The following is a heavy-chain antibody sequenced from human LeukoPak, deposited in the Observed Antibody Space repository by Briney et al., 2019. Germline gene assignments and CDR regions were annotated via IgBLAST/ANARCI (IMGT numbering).Heavy chain of an antibody. J-gene: IGHJ4*02. CDR2: ISGSSRHK. CDR1: GFTFSSYT. V-gene: IGHV3-21*01. Sequence: GGSLRLSCAASGFTFSSYTTNWVRQAPGKGLEWVSSISGSSRHKYYADSVKGRFTISRDNAKNSLYLQMNSLRAEDTAVYYCARTANFAAGYYIDYWGQGTLVTVSS. CDR3: ARTANFAAGYYIDY. D-gene: IGHD6-13*01.